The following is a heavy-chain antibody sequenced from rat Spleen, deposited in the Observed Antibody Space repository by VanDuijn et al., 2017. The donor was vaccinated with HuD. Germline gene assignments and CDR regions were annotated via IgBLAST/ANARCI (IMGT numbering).Heavy chain of an antibody. J-gene: IGHJ3*01. CDR1: GYSITSNY. V-gene: IGHV3-1*01. D-gene: IGHD1-1*01. CDR3: ATLGLGYYFDY. Sequence: EVQLQESGPGLVKPSQSLSLTCSVTGYSITSNYWGWIRKFPGNKMEWIGHISYSGSTSYNPSLKSRVSITRDTSKNQFFLQLNSVTTEDTATYYCATLGLGYYFDYWGQGTLVTVSS. CDR2: ISYSGST.